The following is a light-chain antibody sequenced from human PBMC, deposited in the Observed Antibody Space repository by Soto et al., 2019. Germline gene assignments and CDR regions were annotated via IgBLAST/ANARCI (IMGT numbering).Light chain of an antibody. CDR3: QQYGSSST. V-gene: IGKV3-20*01. Sequence: EIVLTPSPGTLSLSPGERATLSCRASQSVSSSYLAWYQQKPGQAPRLLIYGASSRPTGIPDRFSGSGSGTDFTLTISRLEPEDFAVYYCQQYGSSSTVGQGTRLEIK. J-gene: IGKJ5*01. CDR2: GAS. CDR1: QSVSSSY.